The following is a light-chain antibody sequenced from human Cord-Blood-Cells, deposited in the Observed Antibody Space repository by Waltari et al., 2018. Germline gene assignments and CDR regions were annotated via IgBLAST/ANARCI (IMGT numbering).Light chain of an antibody. CDR1: SSNIGSNY. CDR3: AAWDDSLSGYV. CDR2: RNN. J-gene: IGLJ1*01. Sequence: QSVLTQPPSASGTPGQRVTISCSGSSSNIGSNYVYWYQQLPGTAPKLLIYRNNQRPAGGPDRLSGSKSGTSASLAISGLRSEDEADYYCAAWDDSLSGYVFGTGTKVTVL. V-gene: IGLV1-47*01.